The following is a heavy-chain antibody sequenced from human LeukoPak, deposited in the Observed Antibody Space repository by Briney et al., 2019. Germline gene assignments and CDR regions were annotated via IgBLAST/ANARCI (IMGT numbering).Heavy chain of an antibody. CDR2: ISYDGSNK. D-gene: IGHD5-12*01. CDR3: ALNSGYDYGGNY. V-gene: IGHV3-30-3*01. Sequence: GRSLRLSCAASGFTFSSYAMHWVRQAPGKGLEWVVVISYDGSNKYYADSVKGRFTISRDNSKNTLYLQMNSLKAEDTAVYYCALNSGYDYGGNYWGQGTLVTVSS. CDR1: GFTFSSYA. J-gene: IGHJ4*02.